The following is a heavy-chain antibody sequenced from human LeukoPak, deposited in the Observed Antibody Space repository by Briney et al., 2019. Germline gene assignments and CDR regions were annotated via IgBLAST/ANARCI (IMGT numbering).Heavy chain of an antibody. D-gene: IGHD2-2*01. CDR2: TSYDGSNK. V-gene: IGHV3-30*18. CDR3: AKVRNSGHIVVVPAAMNY. Sequence: GGSLRLSCAASGFTFSSYGMHWVRQAPGKGLEWVAVTSYDGSNKYYADSVKGRFTISRDNSKNTLYLQMNSLRAEDTAVYYCAKVRNSGHIVVVPAAMNYWGQGTLVTVSS. CDR1: GFTFSSYG. J-gene: IGHJ4*02.